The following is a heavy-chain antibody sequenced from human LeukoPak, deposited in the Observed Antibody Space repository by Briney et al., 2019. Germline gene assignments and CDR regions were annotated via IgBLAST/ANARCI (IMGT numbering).Heavy chain of an antibody. V-gene: IGHV3-74*01. CDR1: GFTFSSYW. CDR2: INSDGSST. J-gene: IGHJ5*02. D-gene: IGHD6-19*01. Sequence: GGSLRLSCAASGFTFSSYWMHWVRQAPGKGLVWVSRINSDGSSTSYADSVKGRFTISRDNAKNTLYLQMNSLRAEDTAVYYCAREESSGWYLVSPPNNWFDPWGQGTLVTVSS. CDR3: AREESSGWYLVSPPNNWFDP.